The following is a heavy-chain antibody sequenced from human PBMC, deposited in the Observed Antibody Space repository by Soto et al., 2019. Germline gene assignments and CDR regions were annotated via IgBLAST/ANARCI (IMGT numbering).Heavy chain of an antibody. CDR1: GGSFSGFY. V-gene: IGHV4-34*01. J-gene: IGHJ4*02. Sequence: SETLSLTCAVYGGSFSGFYWSWIRQPPGKGLEWIGEINHSGITGYNPSLKSRVTISIDTSKSQFSLRLKSVTAADTAVYYCARVGYYDSSGFFATFDFWAPGTPVTVSP. CDR3: ARVGYYDSSGFFATFDF. D-gene: IGHD3-22*01. CDR2: INHSGIT.